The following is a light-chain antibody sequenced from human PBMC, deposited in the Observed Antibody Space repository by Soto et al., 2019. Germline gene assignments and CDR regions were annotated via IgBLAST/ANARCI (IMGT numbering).Light chain of an antibody. J-gene: IGKJ4*01. CDR1: QTINGF. Sequence: DLPLTHTPSYLSPSIGVSGPITSRASQTINGFLSWYQCKPGKAPKLLLYATSSLQSGVPSRFSGGGSGTEFTLIISNLQPEDLATYYCQQSYSIPLTFGGGTKVDI. V-gene: IGKV1-39*01. CDR2: ATS. CDR3: QQSYSIPLT.